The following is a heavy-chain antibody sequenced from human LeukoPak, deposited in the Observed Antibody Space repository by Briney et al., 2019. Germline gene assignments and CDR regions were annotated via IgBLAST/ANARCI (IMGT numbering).Heavy chain of an antibody. CDR3: ARGPPDYYDSSGYNY. Sequence: SETLSLTCTVSGGSISSSSYYWGWIRQPPGKGLEWIGSIYYSGSTYYNPSLKSRVTMSVDTSKNQFSLKLSSVTAADTAVYYCARGPPDYYDSSGYNYWGQGTLVTVSS. D-gene: IGHD3-22*01. V-gene: IGHV4-39*07. CDR1: GGSISSSSYY. CDR2: IYYSGST. J-gene: IGHJ4*02.